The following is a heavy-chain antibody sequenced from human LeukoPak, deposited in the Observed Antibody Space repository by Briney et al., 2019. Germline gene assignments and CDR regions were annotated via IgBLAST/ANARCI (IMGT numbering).Heavy chain of an antibody. CDR1: GGSISSGGYS. Sequence: SQTLSLTCAVSGGSISSGGYSWSWIRQPPGKGLEWIRYIYHSGSTYYNPSLKSRVTISVDRSKNQFSLKLSSVTAADTAVYYCARASLTIDYGDYVGDQWFDPWGQGTLVTVSS. D-gene: IGHD4-17*01. CDR3: ARASLTIDYGDYVGDQWFDP. CDR2: IYHSGST. J-gene: IGHJ5*02. V-gene: IGHV4-30-2*01.